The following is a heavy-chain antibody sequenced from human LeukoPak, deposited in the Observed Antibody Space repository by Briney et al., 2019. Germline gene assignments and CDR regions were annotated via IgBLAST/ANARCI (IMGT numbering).Heavy chain of an antibody. V-gene: IGHV4-39*01. CDR1: GGSISSSSYY. J-gene: IGHJ4*02. CDR2: IYYSGST. CDR3: ARVVPAATHFDY. Sequence: PSETLSLTCSVSGGSISSSSYYWGWIRQPPGKGLEWIGSIYYSGSTYYNPSLKSRVTISVDTSKNQFSLKLSSVTAADTAVYYCARVVPAATHFDYWGQGTLATVSS. D-gene: IGHD2-2*01.